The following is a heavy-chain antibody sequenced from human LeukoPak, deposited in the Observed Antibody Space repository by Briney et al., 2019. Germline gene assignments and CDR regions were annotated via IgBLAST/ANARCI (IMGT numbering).Heavy chain of an antibody. CDR1: GGPMRDYY. D-gene: IGHD3-9*01. J-gene: IGHJ4*02. Sequence: PSETLSLTCAVSGGPMRDYYWSWIRQPPGKGLEWIGNIYYSGSTNYNPSLKSRVTISVDTSKNQFSLKVRSVTAADTAVYYCARGFGYYDVLTAFWGQGTLVTVSS. CDR2: IYYSGST. CDR3: ARGFGYYDVLTAF. V-gene: IGHV4-59*01.